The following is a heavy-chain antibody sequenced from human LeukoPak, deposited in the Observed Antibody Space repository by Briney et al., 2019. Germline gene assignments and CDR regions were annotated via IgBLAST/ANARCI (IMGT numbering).Heavy chain of an antibody. CDR1: GFTFDDYG. V-gene: IGHV3-20*01. Sequence: GGSLRLSCAASGFTFDDYGMSWVRQAPGKGLEWVSGINWNGGSTGYADSAKGRFTISRDNAKNSLYLQMNSLRAEDTALYHCARGRGGSPTAFDCWGQGTLVTVSS. CDR2: INWNGGST. J-gene: IGHJ4*02. D-gene: IGHD3-10*01. CDR3: ARGRGGSPTAFDC.